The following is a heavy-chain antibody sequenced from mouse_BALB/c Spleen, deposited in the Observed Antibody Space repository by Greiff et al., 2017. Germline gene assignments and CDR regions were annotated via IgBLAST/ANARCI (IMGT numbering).Heavy chain of an antibody. CDR1: GYTFTSYY. J-gene: IGHJ3*01. D-gene: IGHD3-1*01. CDR2: INPSNGGT. Sequence: QVQLQQSGAELVKPGASVKLSCKASGYTFTSYYMYWVKQRPGQGLEWIGEINPSNGGTNFNEKFKSKATLTVDKSSSTAYMQLSSLTSEDSAVYYCTREGLGLREGFAYWGQGTLVTVSA. CDR3: TREGLGLREGFAY. V-gene: IGHV1S81*02.